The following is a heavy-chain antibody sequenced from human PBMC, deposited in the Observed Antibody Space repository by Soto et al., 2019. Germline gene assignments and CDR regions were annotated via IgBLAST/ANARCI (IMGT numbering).Heavy chain of an antibody. CDR2: ISAYNGNT. CDR1: GGTFNRYT. Sequence: ASVKVSCKGSGGTFNRYTITWVRQAPGQGLEWMGWISAYNGNTNYAQKLQGRVTMTTDTSTSTAYMELRSLRSDDTAVYYCARDSLQQWPHWGQGTLVTVSS. CDR3: ARDSLQQWPH. D-gene: IGHD6-19*01. J-gene: IGHJ4*02. V-gene: IGHV1-18*01.